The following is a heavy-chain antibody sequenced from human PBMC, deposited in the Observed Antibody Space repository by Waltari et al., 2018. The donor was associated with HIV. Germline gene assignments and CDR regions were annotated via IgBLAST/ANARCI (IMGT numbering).Heavy chain of an antibody. CDR1: GFTFRSYA. J-gene: IGHJ4*02. D-gene: IGHD5-18*01. CDR3: ARGGYGWLPDGY. V-gene: IGHV3-30-3*01. CDR2: ISYDGSNK. Sequence: QVQLVESGGGVVQPGRSLRLSCEASGFTFRSYAIHWVRQAPGKGLEWVAVISYDGSNKYYADSVKGRFTISRDNSKNTLYLQMNSLRAEDTAVYYCARGGYGWLPDGYWGQGTLVTVSS.